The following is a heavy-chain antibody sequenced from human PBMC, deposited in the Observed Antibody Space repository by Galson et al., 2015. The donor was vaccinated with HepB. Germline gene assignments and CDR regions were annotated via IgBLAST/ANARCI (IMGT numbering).Heavy chain of an antibody. Sequence: QSGAEVKKPGESLKISCKGSGYSFTSYWIGWVRQMPGKGLEWMGIIYPGDSDTRYSPSFQGQVTISADKSISTAYLQWSSLKASDTAVYYCARDGRRDFWTDLNPAFDIWGQGTMVTVSS. CDR1: GYSFTSYW. V-gene: IGHV5-51*01. CDR2: IYPGDSDT. D-gene: IGHD3/OR15-3a*01. J-gene: IGHJ3*02. CDR3: ARDGRRDFWTDLNPAFDI.